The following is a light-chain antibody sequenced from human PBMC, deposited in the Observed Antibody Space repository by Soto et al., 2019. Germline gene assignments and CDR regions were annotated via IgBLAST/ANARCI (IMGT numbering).Light chain of an antibody. CDR2: DAS. J-gene: IGKJ5*01. CDR1: ESVSRN. Sequence: EVGMTQSPATLSVNTGERATLSFRASESVSRNLAWYQQKPGQAPRLLIYDASTRATGIPDRFSGGGSGTEFTLTFSSLQSEDFVVYYCQQYNSWPPIPFGQGTRLAI. CDR3: QQYNSWPPIP. V-gene: IGKV3-15*01.